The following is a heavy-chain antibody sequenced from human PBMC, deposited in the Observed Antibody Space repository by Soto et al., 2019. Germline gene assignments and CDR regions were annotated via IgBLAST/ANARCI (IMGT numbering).Heavy chain of an antibody. J-gene: IGHJ4*02. D-gene: IGHD3-3*01. CDR3: AGILYDFWSGYYQLDY. CDR2: IYSGGST. V-gene: IGHV3-53*04. CDR1: GFTVSSNY. Sequence: GGSLRLSCAASGFTVSSNYMSWVRQAPGKGLEWVSVIYSGGSTYYADSVKGRFTISRHNSKNTLYLQMNSLRAEDTAVYYCAGILYDFWSGYYQLDYWGQGTLVTVSS.